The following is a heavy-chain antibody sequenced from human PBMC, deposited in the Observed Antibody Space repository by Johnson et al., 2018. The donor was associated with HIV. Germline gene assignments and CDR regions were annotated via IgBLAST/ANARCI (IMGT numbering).Heavy chain of an antibody. J-gene: IGHJ3*02. CDR2: ISSSGSTI. Sequence: QEKLVESGGGLVKPGGSLRLSCAASGFTFSDYYMSWIRQAPGKGLEWVSYISSSGSTIYYADSVKGRFTISRDNAKNSLYLQMNSLRTEDTAVYYCVWYCGGGCSSAFDILVQGTMVTVSS. D-gene: IGHD2-21*01. V-gene: IGHV3-11*04. CDR3: VWYCGGGCSSAFDI. CDR1: GFTFSDYY.